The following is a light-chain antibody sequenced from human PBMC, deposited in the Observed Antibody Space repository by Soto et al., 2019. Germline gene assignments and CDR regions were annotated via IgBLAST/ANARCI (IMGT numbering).Light chain of an antibody. CDR2: DAY. CDR1: QSFRGL. J-gene: IGKJ5*01. Sequence: EIVLTQSPATLSLSPGERSTLSCRASQSFRGLLAWYQQKPGQXHRXXIYDAYNRATGIPPRFSGSGSGTDLTITISSLEPEDAEVYDCQQRHMWPITFGQGTRLEIK. V-gene: IGKV3-11*01. CDR3: QQRHMWPIT.